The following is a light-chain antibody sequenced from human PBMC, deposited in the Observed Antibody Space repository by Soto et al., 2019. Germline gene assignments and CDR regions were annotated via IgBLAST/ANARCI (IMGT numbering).Light chain of an antibody. CDR3: QHYVNWPLT. J-gene: IGKJ4*01. V-gene: IGKV4-1*01. Sequence: DIVMTQSPDSLAVFLGERATITCKSSQSLFYSAYKTNYLAWYQEKPGQPPKLLISWASTRASGVPDRFSGSGSGTDFTLTISSLQAEDVAVYYCQHYVNWPLTFGGGTKVESK. CDR2: WAS. CDR1: QSLFYSAYKTNY.